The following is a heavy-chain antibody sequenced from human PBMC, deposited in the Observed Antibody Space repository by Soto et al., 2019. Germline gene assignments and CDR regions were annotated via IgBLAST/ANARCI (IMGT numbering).Heavy chain of an antibody. CDR2: LSAYNVNT. D-gene: IGHD2-15*01. CDR3: ERASLGSSGWFDP. V-gene: IGHV1-18*01. J-gene: IGHJ5*02. Sequence: AAAKVSCKASGYTFTSYGISCVRHAPGQGLEWMGRLSAYNVNTNYAQKLQGRVTITPDTSTSTAYMELRSLRSDDTAVYYSERASLGSSGWFDPWGQGILVTVSS. CDR1: GYTFTSYG.